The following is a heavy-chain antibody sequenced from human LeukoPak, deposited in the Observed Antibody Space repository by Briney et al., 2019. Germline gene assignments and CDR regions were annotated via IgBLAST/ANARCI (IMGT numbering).Heavy chain of an antibody. CDR1: GVSIRSTSYY. J-gene: IGHJ4*02. CDR3: ARLRGRVQRLYCSSTSCHLPYYFDY. D-gene: IGHD2-2*01. Sequence: PSETLSLTCTVSGVSIRSTSYYWGWIRQPPGKGLEWIGSIYFSGNTYYNPSLKTRVTISIDTSKNQFSLKLTSVTAADTAIFYCARLRGRVQRLYCSSTSCHLPYYFDYWGQGTLVTVSS. CDR2: IYFSGNT. V-gene: IGHV4-39*01.